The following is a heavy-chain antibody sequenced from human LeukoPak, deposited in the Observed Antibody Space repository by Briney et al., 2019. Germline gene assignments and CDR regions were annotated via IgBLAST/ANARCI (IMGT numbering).Heavy chain of an antibody. Sequence: SETLSLTCAVYGGSFSGYYWSWIRQPPGKGLEWIGEINHSGSTNYNPSLKSRVTISADTSKNQFSLKLSYVTAADTAAYYCARYKRYGYCSGGSCYSGSARTGVYKTTREYYFDYWGQGTLVTVSS. CDR1: GGSFSGYY. D-gene: IGHD2-15*01. CDR3: ARYKRYGYCSGGSCYSGSARTGVYKTTREYYFDY. CDR2: INHSGST. V-gene: IGHV4-34*01. J-gene: IGHJ4*02.